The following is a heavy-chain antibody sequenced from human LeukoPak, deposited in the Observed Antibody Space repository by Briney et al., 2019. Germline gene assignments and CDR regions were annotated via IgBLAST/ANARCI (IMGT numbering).Heavy chain of an antibody. Sequence: GGSLRLSCAVSGFTFSNYWMSWVRQAPGKGREWVAHIKQDESEKYYVDSVKGRFTISRDNAKNSLYLQMNSLRAEDTAVYYCAKDRDGGYKKPLYYWGQGTLVTVSS. CDR2: IKQDESEK. CDR3: AKDRDGGYKKPLYY. J-gene: IGHJ4*02. CDR1: GFTFSNYW. D-gene: IGHD5-24*01. V-gene: IGHV3-7*01.